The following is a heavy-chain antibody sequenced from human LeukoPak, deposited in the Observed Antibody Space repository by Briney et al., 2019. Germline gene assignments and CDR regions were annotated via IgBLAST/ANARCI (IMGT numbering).Heavy chain of an antibody. CDR2: IWYDGSNK. J-gene: IGHJ4*02. D-gene: IGHD3-22*01. Sequence: GGSLRLSCAASGFTFSSYGMHWVRQAPGKGLEWVAVIWYDGSNKYYADSVKGRFTISRDNSKNTLYLQMNSLRAEDTAVYYCARDRYYYDSSAYYEIDYWGQGTLVTVSS. V-gene: IGHV3-33*01. CDR1: GFTFSSYG. CDR3: ARDRYYYDSSAYYEIDY.